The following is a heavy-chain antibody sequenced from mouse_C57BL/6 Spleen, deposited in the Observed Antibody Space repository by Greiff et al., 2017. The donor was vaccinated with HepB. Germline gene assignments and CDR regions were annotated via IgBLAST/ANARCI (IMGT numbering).Heavy chain of an antibody. V-gene: IGHV1-55*01. CDR3: AREGYYQFGY. J-gene: IGHJ2*01. Sequence: VQLQQSGAELVKPGASVKMSCKASGYTFTSYWITWVKQRPGQGLEWIGEIYPGSGSTNYNEKFKSKATLTVDKSSSTAYMQLRSLTSEDSAVYYCAREGYYQFGYQGQGTTLPVAS. CDR1: GYTFTSYW. D-gene: IGHD2-3*01. CDR2: IYPGSGST.